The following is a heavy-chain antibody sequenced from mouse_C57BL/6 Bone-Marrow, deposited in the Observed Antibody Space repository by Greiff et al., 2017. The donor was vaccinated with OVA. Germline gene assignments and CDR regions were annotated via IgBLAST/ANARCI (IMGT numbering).Heavy chain of an antibody. CDR1: GFTFSSYA. V-gene: IGHV5-4*01. CDR3: ARDPTRGYYFDY. CDR2: ISDGGSYT. Sequence: EVKLMESGGGLVKPGGSLKLSCAASGFTFSSYAMSWVRQTPEKRLEWVATISDGGSYTYYPDNVKGRFTISRDNAKNNLYLQMSHLKSEDTAMYYCARDPTRGYYFDYWGQGTTLTVSS. D-gene: IGHD2-10*01. J-gene: IGHJ2*01.